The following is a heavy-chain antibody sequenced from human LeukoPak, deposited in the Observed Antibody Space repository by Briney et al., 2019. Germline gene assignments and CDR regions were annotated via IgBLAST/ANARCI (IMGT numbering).Heavy chain of an antibody. V-gene: IGHV3-23*01. Sequence: PGGSLRLSCAASGLSFSTFAMSWVRQGPATGLEWVSSIRGTGETFYADSVKGRFTLSSDSSRNTVYFQLNNLRVEDTAIYYCAKASWDSSTDAVRWGQGTLVTVSS. J-gene: IGHJ4*02. D-gene: IGHD1-26*01. CDR3: AKASWDSSTDAVR. CDR1: GLSFSTFA. CDR2: IRGTGET.